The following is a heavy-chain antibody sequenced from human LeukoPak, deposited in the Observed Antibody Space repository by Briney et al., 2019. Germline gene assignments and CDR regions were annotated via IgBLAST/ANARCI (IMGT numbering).Heavy chain of an antibody. J-gene: IGHJ5*02. CDR3: ARSGVVVAATVNGDWFDP. D-gene: IGHD2-15*01. CDR2: INPNSGGT. CDR1: GYTFTDYY. Sequence: ASVKVSCTASGYTFTDYYVHWVRQAPGQGLEWMGWINPNSGGTNYAQKFQGRVTMTRDTSVSTAYMELSRLTSDDTAVYYCARSGVVVAATVNGDWFDPWGQGTLVTVSS. V-gene: IGHV1-2*02.